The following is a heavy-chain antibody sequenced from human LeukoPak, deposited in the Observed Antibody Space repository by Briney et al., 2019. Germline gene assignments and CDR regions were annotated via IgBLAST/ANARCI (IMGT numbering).Heavy chain of an antibody. J-gene: IGHJ4*02. Sequence: KSGGSLRLSCAASGFSFGDAYMTWVRQAPGKGLECVGRVKSKAGAGTIDYGAPVKGRFTISRDDSTYTVHLQMNSLKTEDTGVYYCTADPPGGGCVIDYLGQGTLVTVS. CDR2: VKSKAGAGTI. V-gene: IGHV3-15*01. CDR3: TADPPGGGCVIDY. CDR1: GFSFGDAY. D-gene: IGHD6-19*01.